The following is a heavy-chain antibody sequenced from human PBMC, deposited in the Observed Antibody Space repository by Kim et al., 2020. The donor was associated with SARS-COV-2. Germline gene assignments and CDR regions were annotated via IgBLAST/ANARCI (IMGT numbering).Heavy chain of an antibody. CDR3: ARHSIAARPDFLGYYFDY. J-gene: IGHJ4*02. Sequence: SETLSLTCTVSGGSISSYYWSWIRQPPGKGLEWIGYIYYSGSTNYNPSLKSRVTISVDTSKNQFSLKLSSVTAADTAVYYCARHSIAARPDFLGYYFDYWGQGTLVTVSS. CDR1: GGSISSYY. D-gene: IGHD6-6*01. V-gene: IGHV4-59*08. CDR2: IYYSGST.